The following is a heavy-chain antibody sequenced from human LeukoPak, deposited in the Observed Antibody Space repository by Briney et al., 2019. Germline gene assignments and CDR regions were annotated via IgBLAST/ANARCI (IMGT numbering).Heavy chain of an antibody. D-gene: IGHD1-26*01. CDR1: GASISSSNYY. CDR3: ATGSYYLFDY. V-gene: IGHV4-39*01. Sequence: SETLSLTCTVSGASISSSNYYWGWIRQPPGKGLEWIGSVFYSGGTYDNPSLKSRVTISVDTSKNQFSLKLSPVTAADTAVYYCATGSYYLFDYWGQGTLVTVSS. CDR2: VFYSGGT. J-gene: IGHJ4*02.